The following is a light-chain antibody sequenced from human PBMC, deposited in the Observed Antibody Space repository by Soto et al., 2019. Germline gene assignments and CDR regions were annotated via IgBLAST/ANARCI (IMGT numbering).Light chain of an antibody. J-gene: IGLJ1*01. CDR2: EVT. V-gene: IGLV2-23*02. Sequence: QSALTQPASVSGSPGQSITISCTGTSSDVGSYNLVSWYQQHPGKAPKLMIYEVTKRPSGVSDRFSGSNSGNTASLTISSLLSEDEADYYGCAYNRSSPYVFGPGTKLTVL. CDR3: CAYNRSSPYV. CDR1: SSDVGSYNL.